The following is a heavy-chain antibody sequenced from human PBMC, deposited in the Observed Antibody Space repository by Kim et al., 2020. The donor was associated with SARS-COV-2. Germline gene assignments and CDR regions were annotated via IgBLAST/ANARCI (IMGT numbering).Heavy chain of an antibody. V-gene: IGHV3-30*04. Sequence: GGSLRLSCAASGFTFSSYAMHWVRQAPGKGLEWVAVISYDGSNKYYADSVKGRFTISRDNSKNTLYLQMNSLRAEDTAVYYCARGVGAGQWFGELCFDYWAQGTLVTVSS. CDR1: GFTFSSYA. CDR2: ISYDGSNK. D-gene: IGHD3-10*01. J-gene: IGHJ4*02. CDR3: ARGVGAGQWFGELCFDY.